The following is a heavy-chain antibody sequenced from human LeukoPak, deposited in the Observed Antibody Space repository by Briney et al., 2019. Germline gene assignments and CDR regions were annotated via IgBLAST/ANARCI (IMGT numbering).Heavy chain of an antibody. CDR3: ARGRSDYYDSSGYSGIDY. D-gene: IGHD3-22*01. CDR2: INHSGST. CDR1: GGSFSGYY. J-gene: IGHJ4*02. V-gene: IGHV4-34*01. Sequence: LELRETLSLTCAVYGGSFSGYYWSWIRQPPGKGLEWIGEINHSGSTNYNPSLKSRVTISVDTSKNQFSLKLSSVTAADTAVYYCARGRSDYYDSSGYSGIDYWGQGTLVPVSS.